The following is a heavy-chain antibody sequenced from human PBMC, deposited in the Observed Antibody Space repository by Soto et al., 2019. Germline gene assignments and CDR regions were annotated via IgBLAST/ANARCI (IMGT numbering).Heavy chain of an antibody. CDR2: ISSYNGNT. D-gene: IGHD1-1*01. CDR3: ARDTVHGGSKEGSRFDP. Sequence: ASVKVSCKASGYTFTSYGISWVRQAPGQGLEWMGWISSYNGNTNYAQKLQGRVTMTTDRSTDTAYMELRSLTSDDTAVYYCARDTVHGGSKEGSRFDPWGQGTLVTVSS. CDR1: GYTFTSYG. V-gene: IGHV1-18*01. J-gene: IGHJ5*02.